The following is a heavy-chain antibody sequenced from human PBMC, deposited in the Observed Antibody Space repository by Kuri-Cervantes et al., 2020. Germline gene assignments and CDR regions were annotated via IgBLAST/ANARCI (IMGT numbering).Heavy chain of an antibody. V-gene: IGHV3-53*04. CDR1: GFTVSSNY. J-gene: IGHJ6*03. CDR2: IYSCGST. D-gene: IGHD2-15*01. CDR3: ARVGCSGGSCYMEYYYMDV. Sequence: GESLKISCAASGFTVSSNYMSWVRQAPGKGLEWVSVIYSCGSTYYADSVKGRFTISRHNSKNTLYLQMNDLRAEDTAVYYCARVGCSGGSCYMEYYYMDVWGKGTTVTDSS.